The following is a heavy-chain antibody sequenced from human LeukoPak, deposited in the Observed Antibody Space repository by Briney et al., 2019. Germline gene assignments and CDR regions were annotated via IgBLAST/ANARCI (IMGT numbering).Heavy chain of an antibody. CDR2: ISSSSSYI. CDR3: AQRGEKYSNGWFIDY. V-gene: IGHV3-21*01. J-gene: IGHJ4*02. CDR1: GFTFSIYT. Sequence: PGGSLRLSCAASGFTFSIYTMNWVRQAPGKGLEWVSSISSSSSYIYYADSVKGRFTISRDNAKNSLYLQMNSLRAEDTAVYYCAQRGEKYSNGWFIDYWGQGTLVTVSS. D-gene: IGHD6-19*01.